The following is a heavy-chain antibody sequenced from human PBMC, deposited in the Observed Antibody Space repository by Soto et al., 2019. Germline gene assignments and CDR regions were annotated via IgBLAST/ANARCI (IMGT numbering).Heavy chain of an antibody. Sequence: ASVKVSCKASGYTFTGYYMHWVRQAPGQGLEWMGWINPNSGGTYYAQKFQGRVTMTRDTSISTAYMELSRLRSDYTAVYYCARDGPGGDFWSGYVVYYYYGMDVWSQWTTVTVYS. CDR1: GYTFTGYY. D-gene: IGHD3-3*01. J-gene: IGHJ6*02. CDR3: ARDGPGGDFWSGYVVYYYYGMDV. V-gene: IGHV1-2*02. CDR2: INPNSGGT.